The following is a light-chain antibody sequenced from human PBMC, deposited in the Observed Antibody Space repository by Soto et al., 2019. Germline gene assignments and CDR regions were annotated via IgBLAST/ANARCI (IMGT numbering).Light chain of an antibody. CDR3: QHYNTYSWT. V-gene: IGKV1-5*03. CDR2: KAS. J-gene: IGKJ1*01. Sequence: DIKMTQSPSTLSASVGDRVTITCRASQSISSWLAWYQQKPGKAPNLLVYKASSLESGVPSRFSGSGSGTEFTLTISSLQPDDFATYYCQHYNTYSWTFGQGTKVEIK. CDR1: QSISSW.